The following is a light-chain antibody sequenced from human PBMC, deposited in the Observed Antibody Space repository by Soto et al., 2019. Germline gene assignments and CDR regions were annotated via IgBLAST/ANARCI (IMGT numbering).Light chain of an antibody. CDR1: SSDVGGYNY. Sequence: QSALTQPASVSGSPGQSITISCTGTSSDVGGYNYVSWHQHHPGKAPKLMIYDVSNRPSGVSNLFSGSKSGNTASLTISGLQAEDEADYYCSSYTTSSTWVFGGGTKLTVL. CDR2: DVS. V-gene: IGLV2-14*03. CDR3: SSYTTSSTWV. J-gene: IGLJ3*02.